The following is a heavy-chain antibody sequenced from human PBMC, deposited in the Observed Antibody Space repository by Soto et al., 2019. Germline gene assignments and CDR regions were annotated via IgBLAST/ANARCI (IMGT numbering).Heavy chain of an antibody. CDR1: GFTFSSYA. V-gene: IGHV3-64*01. Sequence: GGSLRLSCAASGFTFSSYAMHWVRQAPGKGLEYVSAISSNGGSTYYANSVKGRFTISRDNSKNTLYLQMGSLRAEDMAVYYCARDQSSQYYYYYMDVWGKGTAVTVSS. D-gene: IGHD6-13*01. CDR2: ISSNGGST. J-gene: IGHJ6*03. CDR3: ARDQSSQYYYYYMDV.